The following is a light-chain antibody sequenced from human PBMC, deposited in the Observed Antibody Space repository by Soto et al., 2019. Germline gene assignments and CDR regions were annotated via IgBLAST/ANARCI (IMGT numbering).Light chain of an antibody. Sequence: EIVLTQSPGTLSLSPGERATLSCRASQSLTSNYLAWYQQKPGQAPRLLIYGASSRATGIPDRFSGSGSGTDFTLNISRLEPEDFAVYYCKQYESSPPSYTFGQGTKLEIK. CDR2: GAS. CDR1: QSLTSNY. CDR3: KQYESSPPSYT. J-gene: IGKJ2*01. V-gene: IGKV3-20*01.